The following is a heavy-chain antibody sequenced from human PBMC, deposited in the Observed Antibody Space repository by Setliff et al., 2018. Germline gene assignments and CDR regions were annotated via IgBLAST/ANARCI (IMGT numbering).Heavy chain of an antibody. CDR2: ISPYNEKT. CDR3: VRGPGPSVVVAMPFDR. D-gene: IGHD5-12*01. Sequence: GESLKISCKTSGYNFITFGISWVRQAPGQGPEWMGWISPYNEKTNYAEKFQGRVTMTTDTSTTTVYMEVASLRSDDTAVYYCVRGPGPSVVVAMPFDRWGQGTLVTVS. J-gene: IGHJ4*02. V-gene: IGHV1-18*01. CDR1: GYNFITFG.